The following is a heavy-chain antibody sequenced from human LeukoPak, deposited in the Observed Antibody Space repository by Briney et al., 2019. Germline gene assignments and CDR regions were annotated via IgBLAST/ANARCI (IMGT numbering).Heavy chain of an antibody. CDR1: GYTFTGYY. J-gene: IGHJ4*02. CDR2: IDPNSGGT. Sequence: APVKVSCKASGYTFTGYYMHWVRQAPGQGLEWMGWIDPNSGGTNYAQKFQGRVTMTRDTSISTAYMELSRLRSDDTAVYYCARFSDYGDCFDYWGQGTLVTVSS. V-gene: IGHV1-2*02. CDR3: ARFSDYGDCFDY. D-gene: IGHD4-17*01.